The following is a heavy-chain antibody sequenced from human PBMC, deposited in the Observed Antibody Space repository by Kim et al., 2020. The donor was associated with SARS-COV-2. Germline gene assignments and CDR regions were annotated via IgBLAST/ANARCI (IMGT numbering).Heavy chain of an antibody. J-gene: IGHJ4*02. CDR2: ISDSGRT. D-gene: IGHD2-21*02. CDR3: ASRRVVTDTFSFDS. CDR1: GGSISTRDYY. Sequence: SETLSLTCSVSGGSISTRDYYWGCIRQSPGKGPESIGYISDSGRTFYNPPLKVRFTISADTSKNQFSLKLNSVTAADTAVYYCASRRVVTDTFSFDSWGQGTLVTVSS. V-gene: IGHV4-39*01.